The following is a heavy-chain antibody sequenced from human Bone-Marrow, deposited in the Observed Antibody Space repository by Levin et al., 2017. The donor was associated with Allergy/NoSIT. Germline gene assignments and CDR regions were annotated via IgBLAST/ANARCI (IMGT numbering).Heavy chain of an antibody. CDR1: GFTFSSYE. V-gene: IGHV3-48*03. D-gene: IGHD6-19*01. Sequence: PGGSLRLSCAASGFTFSSYEMNWVRQAPGKGLEWVSYISSSGSTIYYADSVKGRFTISRDNAKNSLYLQMNSLRAEDTAVYYCARNTGYSSGWYANILPSNWGQGTLVTVSS. J-gene: IGHJ4*02. CDR2: ISSSGSTI. CDR3: ARNTGYSSGWYANILPSN.